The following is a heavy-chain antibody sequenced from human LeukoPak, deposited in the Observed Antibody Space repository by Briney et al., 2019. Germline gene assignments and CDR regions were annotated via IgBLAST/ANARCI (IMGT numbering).Heavy chain of an antibody. V-gene: IGHV5-51*06. CDR1: GNIFTCYC. J-gene: IGHJ4*02. Sequence: GESLKISCEGSGNIFTCYCIAWVRPTAGKGLEWMGIIFPGDSETRYRTFFEGQVSISVETSSRTAYQQWSPLRAAAAAIYYSGRTSASMHYPSRRDDGHFDYCGQGTLVTVSS. CDR3: GRTSASMHYPSRRDDGHFDY. CDR2: IFPGDSET. D-gene: IGHD2-21*01.